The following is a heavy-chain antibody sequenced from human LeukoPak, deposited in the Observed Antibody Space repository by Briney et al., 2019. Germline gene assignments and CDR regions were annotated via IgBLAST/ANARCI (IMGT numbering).Heavy chain of an antibody. Sequence: SGTLSLTCAVSGGSISSSNWWSWVRQPPGKGLEWIGEIYHRGSTNYNPSLKSRVTISVDKSKNQFSLKLSSVTAADTAVYYCARASYYYGSGNVDYWGQGTLVTVSS. CDR1: GGSISSSNW. V-gene: IGHV4-4*02. J-gene: IGHJ4*02. CDR3: ARASYYYGSGNVDY. D-gene: IGHD3-10*01. CDR2: IYHRGST.